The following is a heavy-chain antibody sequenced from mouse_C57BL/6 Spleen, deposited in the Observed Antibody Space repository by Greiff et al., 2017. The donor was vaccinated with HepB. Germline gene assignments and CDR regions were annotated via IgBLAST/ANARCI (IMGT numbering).Heavy chain of an antibody. Sequence: VQLQQSGAELVRPGASVKLSCKASGYTFTDYYINWVKQRPGQGLEWIARIYPGSGNTYYNEKFKGKATLTAEKSSSTAYMQLSSLTSEDSAVYFCARRRNGYYDAMDYWGQGTSVTVSS. V-gene: IGHV1-76*01. CDR1: GYTFTDYY. D-gene: IGHD2-2*01. CDR2: IYPGSGNT. J-gene: IGHJ4*01. CDR3: ARRRNGYYDAMDY.